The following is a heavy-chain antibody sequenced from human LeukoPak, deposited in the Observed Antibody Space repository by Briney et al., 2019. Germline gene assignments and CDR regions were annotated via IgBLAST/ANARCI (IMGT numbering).Heavy chain of an antibody. CDR1: GYTFTGYY. D-gene: IGHD5-24*01. V-gene: IGHV1-2*06. CDR3: ARSKPVERATIDY. CDR2: IIPNSGGT. Sequence: ASVKVSCKASGYTFTGYYMHWVRQAPGQGLEWMGQIIPNSGGTNCAQKFQGRVTMTRYTSISTAYMELSRLRSHNTAVYYCARSKPVERATIDYWGQGTLVTVSS. J-gene: IGHJ4*02.